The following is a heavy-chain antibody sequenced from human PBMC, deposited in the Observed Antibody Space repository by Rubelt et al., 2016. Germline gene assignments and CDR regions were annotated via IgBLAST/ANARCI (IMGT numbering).Heavy chain of an antibody. V-gene: IGHV4-31*03. Sequence: QVQLQESGPGLVKPSQTLSLTCTVSGGSISSGGYYWSWIRQHPGKGLEWIGYIYYSGSTYYNPSLKSRVTISVDTSKNQFSLKLSSVTAADTAVYYCARSSADTWAIYYFDYWGQGTLVTVSS. CDR1: GGSISSGGYY. CDR3: ARSSADTWAIYYFDY. CDR2: IYYSGST. J-gene: IGHJ4*02. D-gene: IGHD2-2*02.